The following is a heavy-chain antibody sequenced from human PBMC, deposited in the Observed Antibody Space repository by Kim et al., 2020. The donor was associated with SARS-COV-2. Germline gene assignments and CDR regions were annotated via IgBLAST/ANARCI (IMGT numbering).Heavy chain of an antibody. CDR1: GGSLSGYY. J-gene: IGHJ5*02. V-gene: IGHV4-34*01. CDR2: IDHSGAT. Sequence: SETLSLTCAVYGGSLSGYYWNWIRQPPGKGLEWIGEIDHSGATNYNPSLKSRVTISVDTSRNQFSLKLSSVTAADTAVYYCARYYGSGCFNWFDPWGQGTLVTISS. D-gene: IGHD3-10*01. CDR3: ARYYGSGCFNWFDP.